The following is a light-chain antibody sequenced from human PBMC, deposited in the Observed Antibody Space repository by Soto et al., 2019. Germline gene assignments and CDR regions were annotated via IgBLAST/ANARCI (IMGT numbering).Light chain of an antibody. V-gene: IGKV4-1*01. Sequence: DVVMTQSPATLAVSLGERADINFTSSQTLLFTSTNKNSLAWYQQKPGQPPKLLIYWASTRESGAPDRFSGSGSGRSFTLPISSLQAEDVAVYYCQQYHTTPNTFGQGTKLEIK. CDR1: QTLLFTSTNKNS. CDR2: WAS. CDR3: QQYHTTPNT. J-gene: IGKJ2*01.